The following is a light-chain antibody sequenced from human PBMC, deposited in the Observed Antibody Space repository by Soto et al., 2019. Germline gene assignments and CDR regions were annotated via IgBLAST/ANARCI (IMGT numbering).Light chain of an antibody. CDR3: QQYNSYSLT. CDR1: QSISSW. CDR2: DAS. V-gene: IGKV1-5*01. J-gene: IGKJ4*01. Sequence: DIQMTQSPSTLSVSVGDRVTITCRASQSISSWLAWYQQKPGKAPKLLIYDASSLESGVPSRFSGSGSGTEFTLTISSLQPDDFATYYCQQYNSYSLTFGGGTKVDSK.